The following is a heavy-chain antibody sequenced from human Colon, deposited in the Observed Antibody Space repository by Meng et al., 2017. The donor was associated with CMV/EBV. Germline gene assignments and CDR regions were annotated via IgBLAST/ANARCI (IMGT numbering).Heavy chain of an antibody. CDR2: IDWDDEE. CDR3: ARHFGVYRPRWGYGMDV. D-gene: IGHD5-18*01. CDR1: GFSLSTDGMR. V-gene: IGHV2-70D*14. Sequence: SGPTLVNPTQTLTLTCPFSGFSLSTDGMRVSWIRQPPGKALEWLARIDWDDEEFYSTSLKTRLTISKDTSKTQVVLTMTNMDPVDTATYYCARHFGVYRPRWGYGMDVWGQGTTVTVSS. J-gene: IGHJ6*02.